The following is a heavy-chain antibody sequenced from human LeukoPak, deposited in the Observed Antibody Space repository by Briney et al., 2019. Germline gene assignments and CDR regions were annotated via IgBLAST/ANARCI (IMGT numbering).Heavy chain of an antibody. J-gene: IGHJ6*03. V-gene: IGHV3-66*02. CDR2: IYSGGST. D-gene: IGHD6-6*01. Sequence: PGGSLRLSCAASGFTVSSNYMSWVRQAPGKGLEWVSVIYSGGSTYYADSVKGRFTISRDNSKNTLYLQMNSLRAEDTAVYYRASIAARTNDYYYYMDVWGKGTTVTVSS. CDR3: ASIAARTNDYYYYMDV. CDR1: GFTVSSNY.